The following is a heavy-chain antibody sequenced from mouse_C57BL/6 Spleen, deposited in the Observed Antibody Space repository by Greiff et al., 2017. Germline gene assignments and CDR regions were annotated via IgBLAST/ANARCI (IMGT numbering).Heavy chain of an antibody. V-gene: IGHV5-17*01. CDR3: ARMDDGYYAYWYFDV. D-gene: IGHD2-3*01. CDR2: ISSGSSTI. J-gene: IGHJ1*03. CDR1: GFTFSDYG. Sequence: EVQLQESGGGLVKPGGSLKLSCAASGFTFSDYGMHWVRQAPEKGLEWVAYISSGSSTIYYADTVKGRFTISRDNAKNTLFLQMTSLRSEDTAMYYCARMDDGYYAYWYFDVWGTGTTVTVSS.